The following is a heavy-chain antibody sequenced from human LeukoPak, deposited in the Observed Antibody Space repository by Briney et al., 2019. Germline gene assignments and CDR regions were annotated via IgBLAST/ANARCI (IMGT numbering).Heavy chain of an antibody. CDR1: GYTFTSYY. CDR3: ARDWCSGGSCYSSAFDI. CDR2: INPSGGST. V-gene: IGHV1-46*01. Sequence: GASVKVSCKASGYTFTSYYMHWVRQAPGQGLEWMGIINPSGGSTSYAQKFQGRVTMTRDTSTSTVYMELSSLRSEDTAVYYCARDWCSGGSCYSSAFDIWGQGTMVTVSS. D-gene: IGHD2-15*01. J-gene: IGHJ3*02.